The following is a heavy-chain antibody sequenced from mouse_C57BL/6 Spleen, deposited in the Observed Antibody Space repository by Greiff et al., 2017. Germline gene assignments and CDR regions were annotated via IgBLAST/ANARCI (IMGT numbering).Heavy chain of an antibody. CDR1: GYTFTDYN. D-gene: IGHD2-4*01. CDR3: ARSGDYDNYRYFDV. J-gene: IGHJ1*03. CDR2: INPNNGGT. Sequence: VQLQQSGPELVKPGASVKIPCKASGYTFTDYNMDWVKQSPGKGLEWIGEINPNNGGTIYNKKFKGKATLTVDKSSSTAYMELRSLTSEDTAVYYCARSGDYDNYRYFDVWGTGTTVTVSS. V-gene: IGHV1-18*01.